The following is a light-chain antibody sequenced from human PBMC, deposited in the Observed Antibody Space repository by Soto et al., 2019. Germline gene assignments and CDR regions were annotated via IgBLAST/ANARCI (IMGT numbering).Light chain of an antibody. CDR3: AAWDDSLSGYV. J-gene: IGLJ1*01. CDR1: SSNIGSNY. Sequence: SVLTQPPSANGIPGRRGTITNSGSSSNIGSNYVYWYQQLPGTAPKLLIYRNNQRPSGVPDRFSGSKSGTSASLAISGLRSEDEADYYCAAWDDSLSGYVFGTGTKVTVL. V-gene: IGLV1-47*01. CDR2: RNN.